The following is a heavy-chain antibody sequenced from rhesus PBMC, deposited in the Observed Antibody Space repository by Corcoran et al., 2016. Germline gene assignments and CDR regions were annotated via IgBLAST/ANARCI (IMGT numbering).Heavy chain of an antibody. D-gene: IGHD4-23*01. CDR3: AKDPVNTVTPLDY. Sequence: EVQLVETGGGLVQPGGSLKLSCAASGFTFSSYGMSWVRQAPGKGLEWVSAINSGGGSTYYADSGKGRFTISRDNSRNTLSLQRNSLRAEDTAVYYCAKDPVNTVTPLDYWGQGVLVTVSS. J-gene: IGHJ4*01. CDR2: INSGGGST. CDR1: GFTFSSYG. V-gene: IGHV3S5*01.